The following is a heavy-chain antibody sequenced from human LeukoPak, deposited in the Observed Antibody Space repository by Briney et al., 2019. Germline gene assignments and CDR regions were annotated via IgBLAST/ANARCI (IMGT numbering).Heavy chain of an antibody. CDR3: VRGMVRGHYYYMDV. V-gene: IGHV3-48*03. CDR2: ISTSGTAI. Sequence: GGSLRFSCTASAFTFSRYEMNWVRQAPGKGLEWISYISTSGTAIKSADSVTGRFTISRDNANNSLYLQMNSLRVEDTGVYYCVRGMVRGHYYYMDVWGKGTTVTISS. D-gene: IGHD3-10*01. CDR1: AFTFSRYE. J-gene: IGHJ6*03.